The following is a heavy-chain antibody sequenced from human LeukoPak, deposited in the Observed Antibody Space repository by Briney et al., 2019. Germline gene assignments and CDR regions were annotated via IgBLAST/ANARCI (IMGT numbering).Heavy chain of an antibody. V-gene: IGHV1-69*04. CDR1: GGTFGSYA. Sequence: RASVKVSCKASGGTFGSYAISWVRQAPGQGLEWMGRIIPIFGIANYAQKFQGRVTITADKSTSTAYMELSSLRSEDTAVYYCAYLPGSIAASNDHYFDYWGQGTLVTVSS. CDR3: AYLPGSIAASNDHYFDY. D-gene: IGHD6-6*01. CDR2: IIPIFGIA. J-gene: IGHJ4*02.